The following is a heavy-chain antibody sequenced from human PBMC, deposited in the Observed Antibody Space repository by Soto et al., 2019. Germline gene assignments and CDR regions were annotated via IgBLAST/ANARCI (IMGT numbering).Heavy chain of an antibody. CDR1: GCPISSNNYH. J-gene: IGHJ6*02. CDR2: IYYSRTT. CDR3: ARLNAGTTYYYYGMDV. V-gene: IGHV4-39*01. D-gene: IGHD1-7*01. Sequence: PSESLSLTSTVSGCPISSNNYHWGWIRQPPGQGLDWIGTIYYSRTTYYKPSLKSRVTISVDTSKNQFSLKLSSVTASDTALFYCARLNAGTTYYYYGMDVWGQGTTVT.